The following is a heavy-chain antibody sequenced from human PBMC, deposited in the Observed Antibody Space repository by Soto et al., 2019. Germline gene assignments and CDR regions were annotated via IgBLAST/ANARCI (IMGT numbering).Heavy chain of an antibody. CDR2: NYYSGIT. D-gene: IGHD6-6*01. V-gene: IGHV4-31*03. CDR3: ARGSSIAGLDYGMDV. CDR1: GGSISSGGYY. Sequence: QVQLQESGPGLVKPSQTLSLTCTVSGGSISSGGYYWTWLRQHPGKGLEWIGYNYYSGITYYNPSLKSRVTISLDTSKNQFARKLSSVTAADTAVYYCARGSSIAGLDYGMDVWGQGTTVTVSS. J-gene: IGHJ6*02.